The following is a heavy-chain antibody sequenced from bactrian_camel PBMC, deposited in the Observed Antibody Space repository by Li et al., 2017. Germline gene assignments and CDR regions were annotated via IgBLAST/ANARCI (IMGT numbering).Heavy chain of an antibody. D-gene: IGHD7*01. CDR3: AGRDSISRMVATHCETAGRVEY. CDR1: GYRFGSYC. J-gene: IGHJ4*01. CDR2: IGSDGST. V-gene: IGHV3S53*01. Sequence: HVQLVESGGGSVQAGGSLTLSCAASGYRFGSYCVGWFRQVPRKEREEVAAIGSDGSTSYADSVKGRFAISKDNAKNTVYLQMNSLKPEDTAMYYCAGRDSISRMVATHCETAGRVEYWGQGTQVTVS.